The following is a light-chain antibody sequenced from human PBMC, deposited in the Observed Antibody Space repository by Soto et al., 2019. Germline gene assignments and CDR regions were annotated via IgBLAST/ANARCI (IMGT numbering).Light chain of an antibody. CDR3: QQSYGTPLT. V-gene: IGKV1-39*01. CDR1: QSISNY. CDR2: AAS. J-gene: IGKJ4*01. Sequence: DMEMTQSPSSLSASVGDRVTITCRASQSISNYLNWYQHKPGEVPNLLIYAASSLQSGVPTRFSGRGSGTDFTLTINSLQPEDFATYYCQQSYGTPLTFGGGTQIEIK.